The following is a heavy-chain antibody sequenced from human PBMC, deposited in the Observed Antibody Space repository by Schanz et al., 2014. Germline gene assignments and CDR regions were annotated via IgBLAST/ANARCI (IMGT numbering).Heavy chain of an antibody. J-gene: IGHJ4*02. Sequence: QVQLQESGPGLVKPSETLSLTCSVSGGDIGNYYWSWIRQPPGKGLEWIGYIHQSGGTNYNPSLKSRVTISVDTSKNQFSLKMTSLTAADTAVYFCATWRGDDSGGHGQFDYWGQGALVTVSS. D-gene: IGHD3-22*01. CDR1: GGDIGNYY. CDR2: IHQSGGT. V-gene: IGHV4-59*01. CDR3: ATWRGDDSGGHGQFDY.